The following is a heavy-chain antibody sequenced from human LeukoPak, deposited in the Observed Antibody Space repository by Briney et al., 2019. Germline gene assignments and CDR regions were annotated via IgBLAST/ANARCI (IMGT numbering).Heavy chain of an antibody. V-gene: IGHV1-8*01. CDR3: AREAYYGSGSYWTGYYYYGMDF. Sequence: ASVKVSCKASGYTFTSYDINWVRQATGQGLEWMGWMNPNSGNTGYAQKFQGRVTMTRNTSISTAYMELSSLRSEDTAVYYCAREAYYGSGSYWTGYYYYGMDFWGQGTTVTVSS. CDR2: MNPNSGNT. J-gene: IGHJ6*02. D-gene: IGHD3-10*01. CDR1: GYTFTSYD.